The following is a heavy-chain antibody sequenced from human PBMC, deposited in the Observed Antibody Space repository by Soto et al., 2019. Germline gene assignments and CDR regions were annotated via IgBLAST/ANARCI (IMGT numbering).Heavy chain of an antibody. Sequence: QVQLQESGPGLVKPSQTLSLTCTVSGGSISSGGYYWSWIRQHPGKALEWIGYIYYSGSTYYNPSLKSRVTISVDTSKNQFSLKLSSVTAADTAVYYCARDLEYCSSTSCYGELAFDIWGQGTMVTVSS. CDR2: IYYSGST. V-gene: IGHV4-31*03. CDR1: GGSISSGGYY. J-gene: IGHJ3*02. D-gene: IGHD2-2*01. CDR3: ARDLEYCSSTSCYGELAFDI.